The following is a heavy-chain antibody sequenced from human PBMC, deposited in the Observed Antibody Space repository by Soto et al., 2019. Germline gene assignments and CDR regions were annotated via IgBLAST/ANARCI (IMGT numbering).Heavy chain of an antibody. J-gene: IGHJ4*02. V-gene: IGHV3-74*01. CDR3: VRVAVVSYYFDY. D-gene: IGHD6-19*01. CDR2: VNPDGSDT. Sequence: EVQLVESGGGVVQPGGSLRLSCAASGFTFSSYWMHWDRQAPGKALVWVSRVNPDGSDTSYADSVKGRFTISRDNAKNTLYLQMHGLRAEDTAVYYCVRVAVVSYYFDYWGQGTLLTVAA. CDR1: GFTFSSYW.